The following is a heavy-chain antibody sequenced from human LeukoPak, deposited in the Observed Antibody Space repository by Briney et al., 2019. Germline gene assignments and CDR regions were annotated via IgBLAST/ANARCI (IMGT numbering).Heavy chain of an antibody. D-gene: IGHD3-22*01. J-gene: IGHJ4*02. CDR3: ARAGASSGYGERDFDY. Sequence: SETLSLTCAVYGGSFSGYYWSWIRQPPGKGLEWIGEINHSGSTNYNPSLKGRVTISVDTSKNQFSLKLSSVTAADTAVYYCARAGASSGYGERDFDYWGQGTLVTVSS. CDR1: GGSFSGYY. V-gene: IGHV4-34*01. CDR2: INHSGST.